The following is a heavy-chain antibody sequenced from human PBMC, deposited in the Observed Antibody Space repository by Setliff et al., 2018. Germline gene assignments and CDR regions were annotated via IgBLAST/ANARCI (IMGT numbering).Heavy chain of an antibody. Sequence: PSETLSLTCTVSGGSISSGGYYWSRIRQHPGKGLEWIGYIYYSGSTYYNPSLKSRVTISVDTSKNQFSLKLSSVTAADTAVYYCARDNNPGYRGYWGRFDYWGQGTLVTVSS. CDR3: ARDNNPGYRGYWGRFDY. V-gene: IGHV4-31*03. CDR2: IYYSGST. CDR1: GGSISSGGYY. J-gene: IGHJ4*02. D-gene: IGHD3-16*02.